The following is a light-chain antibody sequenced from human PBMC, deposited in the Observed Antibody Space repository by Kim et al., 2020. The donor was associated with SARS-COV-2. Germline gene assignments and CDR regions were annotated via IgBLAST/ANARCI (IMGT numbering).Light chain of an antibody. CDR3: QNYNSAPLS. V-gene: IGKV1-27*01. Sequence: DIRMTQSPSSLSASVGDRVTITCRASQDISNDLAWYQQRPGKAPQLLIYDASALQSGVPSRFSGSESGTDFTLTISILQPEDVATYFCQNYNSAPLSFGGGTKVDIK. J-gene: IGKJ4*01. CDR2: DAS. CDR1: QDISND.